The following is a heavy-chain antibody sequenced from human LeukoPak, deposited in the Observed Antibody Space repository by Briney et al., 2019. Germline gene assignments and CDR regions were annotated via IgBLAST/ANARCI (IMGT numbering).Heavy chain of an antibody. D-gene: IGHD6-19*01. Sequence: GGSLRLSCAASGFTFSNYWTIWVRQAPGQGLEWVANIKQDGSEKSYVDSVKGRFTISRDNAKNSLYLQMNSLRAEDTAVYYCARARTSGDEALAGNYWGQGTLVTVSS. J-gene: IGHJ4*02. V-gene: IGHV3-7*01. CDR3: ARARTSGDEALAGNY. CDR2: IKQDGSEK. CDR1: GFTFSNYW.